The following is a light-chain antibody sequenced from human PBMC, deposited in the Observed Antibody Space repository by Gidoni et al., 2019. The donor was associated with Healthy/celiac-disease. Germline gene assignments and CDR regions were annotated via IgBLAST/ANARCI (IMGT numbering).Light chain of an antibody. Sequence: QSVLTQPPSASGPPGQRVTISWSGSSSNIGSNYVYWYQQLPGTAPKLLIYRNNQRPSGVPDRFSGSKSGTSASLAISGLRSEDEADYYCAAWDDSLSGPVVFGGGTKLTVL. CDR3: AAWDDSLSGPVV. V-gene: IGLV1-47*01. CDR2: RNN. J-gene: IGLJ2*01. CDR1: SSNIGSNY.